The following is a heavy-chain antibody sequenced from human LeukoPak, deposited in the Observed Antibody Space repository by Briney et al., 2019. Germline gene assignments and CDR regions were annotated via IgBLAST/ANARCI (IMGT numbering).Heavy chain of an antibody. Sequence: GGSLRLSCAASGSTFSSYWMSWVRQAPGKGLEWVANIKQDGSEKYYVDSVKGRFTISRDNAKNSLYLQMNSLRAEDTAVYYCARVMEQQLALDYWGQGTLVTVSS. J-gene: IGHJ4*02. CDR3: ARVMEQQLALDY. V-gene: IGHV3-7*01. CDR1: GSTFSSYW. CDR2: IKQDGSEK. D-gene: IGHD6-13*01.